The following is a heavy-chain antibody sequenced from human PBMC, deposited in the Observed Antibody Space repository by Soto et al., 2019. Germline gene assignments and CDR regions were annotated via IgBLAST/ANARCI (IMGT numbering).Heavy chain of an antibody. Sequence: PGESLXISCKGSGYSFTSYCIGWVRQMPGKGLEWMGIIYPGDSDTRYSPSFQGQVTISADKSISTAYLQWSSLKASDTAMYYCARQRPSGYSGYDSEIEPIDYWGQGTLVTVSS. D-gene: IGHD5-12*01. CDR2: IYPGDSDT. V-gene: IGHV5-51*01. CDR1: GYSFTSYC. CDR3: ARQRPSGYSGYDSEIEPIDY. J-gene: IGHJ4*02.